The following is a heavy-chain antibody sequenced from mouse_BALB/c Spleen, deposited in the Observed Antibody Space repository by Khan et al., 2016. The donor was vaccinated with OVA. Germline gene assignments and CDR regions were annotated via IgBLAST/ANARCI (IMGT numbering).Heavy chain of an antibody. Sequence: QVRLQQSGPVLVAPSQSLSITCTVSGFSLSRYNIHWVRQPPGKGLEWLGMIWGGGGTDYNSTLKSRLSISKDNSKSQVFLKMNSLQTDDSAMYYCARADYRFDGYYAMDYWGQGTSVTVSS. J-gene: IGHJ4*01. D-gene: IGHD2-14*01. CDR3: ARADYRFDGYYAMDY. V-gene: IGHV2-6-4*01. CDR1: GFSLSRYN. CDR2: IWGGGGT.